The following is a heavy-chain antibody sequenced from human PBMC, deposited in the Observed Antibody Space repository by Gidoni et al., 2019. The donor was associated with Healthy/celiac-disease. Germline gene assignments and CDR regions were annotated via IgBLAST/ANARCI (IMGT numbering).Heavy chain of an antibody. J-gene: IGHJ6*03. Sequence: QLQLQESGPGLVKPSETLSITCTVSGSAITCSSYYWGWIRQPPGKGLEWIGSIYYSGSTYYNPSLKSRVTISVDTSKNQFALKLSSVTAADTAVYYCATYEMAYGDLGPYYYMDVWGKGTTVTVSS. D-gene: IGHD4-17*01. CDR2: IYYSGST. CDR1: GSAITCSSYY. V-gene: IGHV4-39*01. CDR3: ATYEMAYGDLGPYYYMDV.